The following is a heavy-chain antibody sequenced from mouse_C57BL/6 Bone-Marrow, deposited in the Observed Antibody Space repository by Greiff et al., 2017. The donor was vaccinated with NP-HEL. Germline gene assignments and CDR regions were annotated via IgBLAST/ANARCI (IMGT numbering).Heavy chain of an antibody. CDR2: IDPENGDT. Sequence: EVQLQQSGAELVRPGASVKLSCIASGFNIKDDYMHWVKQRPEQGLEWIGWIDPENGDTEYASKFQGKATITADTSSNTAYLQLSSLTSEDTAVYYCTTLLLDAMDYWGQGTSVTVSS. CDR3: TTLLLDAMDY. CDR1: GFNIKDDY. V-gene: IGHV14-4*01. J-gene: IGHJ4*01. D-gene: IGHD2-12*01.